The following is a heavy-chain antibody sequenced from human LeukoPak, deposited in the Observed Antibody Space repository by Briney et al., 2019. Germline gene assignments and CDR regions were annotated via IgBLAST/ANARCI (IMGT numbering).Heavy chain of an antibody. CDR3: AKEQGRIAAAGTSPLDY. D-gene: IGHD6-13*01. CDR2: ISWNSGSI. Sequence: SLRLSCAASGFTFDDYAMHWVRQAPGKGLEWVSGISWNSGSIGYADSVKGRFTISRDNAKNSLYLQMNSLRAEDTALYYCAKEQGRIAAAGTSPLDYWGQGTLVTVSS. CDR1: GFTFDDYA. J-gene: IGHJ4*02. V-gene: IGHV3-9*01.